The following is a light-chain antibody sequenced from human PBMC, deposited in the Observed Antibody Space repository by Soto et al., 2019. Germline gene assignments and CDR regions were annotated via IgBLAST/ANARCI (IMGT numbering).Light chain of an antibody. CDR1: QSIRSS. V-gene: IGKV1-39*01. J-gene: IGKJ3*01. Sequence: DIQMTQSPSSLSASVGDRVTITCRTSQSIRSSLNWYQQKPGEAPNLLIYAASRLQSGVPSRFSGSGSGTDFTLTISSLQPADFATYYCQQSYSTPFTFGPGTKVDIK. CDR2: AAS. CDR3: QQSYSTPFT.